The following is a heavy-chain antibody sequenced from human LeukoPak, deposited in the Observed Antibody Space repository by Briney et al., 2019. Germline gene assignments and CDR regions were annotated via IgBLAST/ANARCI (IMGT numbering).Heavy chain of an antibody. D-gene: IGHD1-26*01. Sequence: ASVKLSCKASGYTFTSYYMYWVRQAPGQGLEWMGIINPSGGTTTYAQKFQGRVTMTRDTSTSTVYMELSSLRSEDTAVYYCARVDSGSYSYFDYWGQGTLVTVSS. CDR3: ARVDSGSYSYFDY. J-gene: IGHJ4*02. CDR2: INPSGGTT. V-gene: IGHV1-46*01. CDR1: GYTFTSYY.